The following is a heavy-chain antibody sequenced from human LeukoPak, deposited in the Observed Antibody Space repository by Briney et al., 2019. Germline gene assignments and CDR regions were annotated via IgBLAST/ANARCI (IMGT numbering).Heavy chain of an antibody. CDR1: GFALDDYA. J-gene: IGHJ4*02. CDR3: ARDPSPGGWGDENYFDY. CDR2: ISWNSVSI. Sequence: GRSLRLSCAASGFALDDYAMHWVRQAPGKGLEWVSGISWNSVSIGYADSVKGRFTISRDNSKNTLYLQMNSLRAEDTAVYYCARDPSPGGWGDENYFDYWGQGTLVTVSS. V-gene: IGHV3-9*01. D-gene: IGHD6-19*01.